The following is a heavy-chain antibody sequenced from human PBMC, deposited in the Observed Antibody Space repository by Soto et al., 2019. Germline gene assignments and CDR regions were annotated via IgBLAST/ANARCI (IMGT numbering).Heavy chain of an antibody. J-gene: IGHJ6*03. CDR3: ARRGPHYYYYYYMDV. V-gene: IGHV4-59*08. CDR1: GGSISSYY. CDR2: IYYSGST. Sequence: TSETLSLTCTVSGGSISSYYWSWIRQPPGKGLEWIGYIYYSGSTNYNPSLKSRVTISVDTSKNQFSLKLSSVTAADTAVYYCARRGPHYYYYYYMDVWGKGTTVTVSS.